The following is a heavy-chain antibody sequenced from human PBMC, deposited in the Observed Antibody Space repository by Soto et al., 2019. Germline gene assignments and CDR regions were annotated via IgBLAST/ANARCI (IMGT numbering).Heavy chain of an antibody. CDR3: VNARRQSAVLRAYDF. D-gene: IGHD3-3*01. V-gene: IGHV3-9*01. CDR1: GFTFDDYA. CDR2: ITWNSGRF. Sequence: EVQLIESGGGRVQPGKSLRLSCSVAGFTFDDYAMHWVRQVPGRGLEWVSGITWNSGRFAYAHSVQGRFSISRDNAKNSLYLQMTNLRLEDTALYYFVNARRQSAVLRAYDFWGPGTLVTVSS. J-gene: IGHJ4*02.